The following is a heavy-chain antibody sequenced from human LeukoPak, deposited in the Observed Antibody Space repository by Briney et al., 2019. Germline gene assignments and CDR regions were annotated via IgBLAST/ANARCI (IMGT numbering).Heavy chain of an antibody. V-gene: IGHV3-21*01. Sequence: GGSLRLSCAASGFTFSSYTMYWVRQAPGKGLEWVSSISSSSSYIYYADSVKGRSTLSRDNAKNSLYLQMSSLRAEDTAVYYCARGYGDYAYWGQGTLVTVSS. D-gene: IGHD4-17*01. CDR2: ISSSSSYI. J-gene: IGHJ4*02. CDR3: ARGYGDYAY. CDR1: GFTFSSYT.